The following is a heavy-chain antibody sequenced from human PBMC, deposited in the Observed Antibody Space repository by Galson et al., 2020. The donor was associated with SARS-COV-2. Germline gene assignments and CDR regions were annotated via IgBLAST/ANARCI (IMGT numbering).Heavy chain of an antibody. CDR1: GFTFSSYG. D-gene: IGHD3-9*01. V-gene: IGHV3-33*06. J-gene: IGHJ6*02. Sequence: GGSLRLSCAASGFTFSSYGMHWVRQAPGKGLEWVAVIWYDGSNKYYADSVKGRFTISRDNSKNTLYLQMNSLRAEDTAVYYCAKDSMYYDILTGYRAPKQSEYYYYYYGMDVWGQGTTVTVSS. CDR2: IWYDGSNK. CDR3: AKDSMYYDILTGYRAPKQSEYYYYYYGMDV.